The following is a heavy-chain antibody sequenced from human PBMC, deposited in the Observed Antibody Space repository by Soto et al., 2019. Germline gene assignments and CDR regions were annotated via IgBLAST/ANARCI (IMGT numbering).Heavy chain of an antibody. Sequence: QVQLVQSGAEVKKPGASVKVSCKASGYTFTGYYMHWVRQSPGQGLEWMGWINPNSGGTNYAQKFQGRVTMTRDTSISTAYMELSRLRSDDTAVYYCARGGYSSSWYPYYYGMDVWGQGTTVTVSS. CDR3: ARGGYSSSWYPYYYGMDV. D-gene: IGHD6-13*01. V-gene: IGHV1-2*02. CDR1: GYTFTGYY. CDR2: INPNSGGT. J-gene: IGHJ6*02.